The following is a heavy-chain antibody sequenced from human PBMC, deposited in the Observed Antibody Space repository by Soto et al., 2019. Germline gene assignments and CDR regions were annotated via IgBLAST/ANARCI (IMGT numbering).Heavy chain of an antibody. CDR1: GGTFSSYT. D-gene: IGHD7-27*01. CDR2: IIPILGIA. V-gene: IGHV1-69*08. CDR3: ARDAGLTGGGYYYMDV. Sequence: QVQLVQSGAEVKKPGSSVKVSCKASGGTFSSYTISWVRQAPGQGLEWMGRIIPILGIANYAQKFQGRVTSTADKSTSNAYMELSRLRSEDTAVYYCARDAGLTGGGYYYMDVWGKGTTVTVSS. J-gene: IGHJ6*03.